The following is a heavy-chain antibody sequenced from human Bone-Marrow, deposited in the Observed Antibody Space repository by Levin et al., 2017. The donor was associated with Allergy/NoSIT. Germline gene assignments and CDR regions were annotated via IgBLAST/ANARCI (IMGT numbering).Heavy chain of an antibody. V-gene: IGHV3-30-3*01. CDR1: GFTFRSYG. D-gene: IGHD3-10*01. J-gene: IGHJ3*01. CDR3: AREATMIRRVTIFSAFDV. CDR2: VSFDGTPT. Sequence: GGSLRLSCVASGFTFRSYGMHWVRQAPGKGLDWVAVVSFDGTPTDYAESVKGRFTISRDNSKNTMYLQMHSLRAEDTAVYYCAREATMIRRVTIFSAFDVWGQGTMVTVSS.